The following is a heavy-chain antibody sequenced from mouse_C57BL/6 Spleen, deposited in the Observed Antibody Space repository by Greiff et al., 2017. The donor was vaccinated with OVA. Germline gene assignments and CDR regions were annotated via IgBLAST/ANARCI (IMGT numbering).Heavy chain of an antibody. D-gene: IGHD3-1*01. CDR2: IWSDGST. V-gene: IGHV2-6-1*01. J-gene: IGHJ4*01. CDR1: GFSLTSYG. Sequence: VMLVESGPGLVAPSQSLSITCTVSGFSLTSYGVHWVRQPPGKGLEWLVVIWSDGSTTYNSALKSRLSISKDNSKSQIFLKMNRLQTDDTAMYYCARQRTAGYYYARDYWGQGTSVTVSS. CDR3: ARQRTAGYYYARDY.